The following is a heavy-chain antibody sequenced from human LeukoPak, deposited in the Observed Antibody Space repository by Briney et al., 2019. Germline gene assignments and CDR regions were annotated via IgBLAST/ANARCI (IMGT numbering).Heavy chain of an antibody. CDR2: IGGDSITI. Sequence: GGSLRLSCAASGFTFSDYYMNWIRQAPGKGLEWVAYIGGDSITIYYADSVKGRFTISRDNAKNSLYLQMNSLRAEDTAIYYCAKRLSLRFDAFEIWGPGTTVTVSS. D-gene: IGHD3-3*01. CDR3: AKRLSLRFDAFEI. V-gene: IGHV3-11*01. CDR1: GFTFSDYY. J-gene: IGHJ3*02.